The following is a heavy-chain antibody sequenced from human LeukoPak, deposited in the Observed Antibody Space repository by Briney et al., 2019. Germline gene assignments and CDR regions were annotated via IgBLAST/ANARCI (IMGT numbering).Heavy chain of an antibody. J-gene: IGHJ4*02. D-gene: IGHD3-22*01. CDR2: ISGGGGST. Sequence: GGSLRLSCAASGLTLSTYAMSWVRQAPGKGLEWVSAISGGGGSTYYADSGEGRFIISRDNSKNTLYLQMNSLSAEDTAVYYCAKDKIVVAGNFDYWGQGTLVTVSS. CDR1: GLTLSTYA. V-gene: IGHV3-23*01. CDR3: AKDKIVVAGNFDY.